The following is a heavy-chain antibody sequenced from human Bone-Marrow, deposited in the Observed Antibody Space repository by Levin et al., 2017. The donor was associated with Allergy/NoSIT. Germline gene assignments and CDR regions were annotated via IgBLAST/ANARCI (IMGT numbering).Heavy chain of an antibody. CDR1: GFTFSSFA. D-gene: IGHD2/OR15-2a*01. J-gene: IGHJ4*02. CDR2: IWNDGSNK. V-gene: IGHV3-33*08. Sequence: LGESLKISCAASGFTFSSFAMHWVRQAPGKGLEWVAVIWNDGSNKYYTDSVKGRFTISRDNSKNTLYLQMNSLRVDDTAVYYCARGNKSFDFDDWGQGTLVAVSS. CDR3: ARGNKSFDFDD.